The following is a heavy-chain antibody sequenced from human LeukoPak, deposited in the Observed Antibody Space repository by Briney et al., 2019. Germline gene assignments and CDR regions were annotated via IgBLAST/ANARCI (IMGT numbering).Heavy chain of an antibody. CDR3: GRSSGDYDHYYGRDV. D-gene: IGHD1-26*01. J-gene: IGHJ6*02. Sequence: GGSLRLSCAASGFTFSRHAMHWVRRAPGKGLELVSSISRNGDSTGYGNSVKGRFTISRDNSKNTLYLQMGSLRIEDMAIYYCGRSSGDYDHYYGRDVWGQGPTVTVSS. CDR1: GFTFSRHA. V-gene: IGHV3-64*01. CDR2: ISRNGDST.